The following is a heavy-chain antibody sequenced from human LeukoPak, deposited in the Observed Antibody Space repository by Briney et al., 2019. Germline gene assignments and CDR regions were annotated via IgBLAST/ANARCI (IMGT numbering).Heavy chain of an antibody. CDR1: GYSISSGYY. V-gene: IGHV4-38-2*02. D-gene: IGHD4-17*01. CDR3: ASDYGDY. J-gene: IGHJ4*02. CDR2: IYHSGST. Sequence: SETLSLTCTVSGYSISSGYYWGWIRQPPGKGLEWIGSIYHSGSTYYNPSLKSRVTISVDTSKNQFSLKLSSVTAADTAVYYCASDYGDYWGQGTLVTVSS.